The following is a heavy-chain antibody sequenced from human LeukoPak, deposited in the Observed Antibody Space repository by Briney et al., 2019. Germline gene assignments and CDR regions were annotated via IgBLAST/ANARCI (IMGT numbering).Heavy chain of an antibody. CDR3: ARDRKTGSYYPDY. V-gene: IGHV3-33*01. CDR2: IWYDGSTK. Sequence: PGGSLSLSCAASGFTFSNHGMHWVRRTPGKGLEWLAVIWYDGSTKYYADSVKGRFTISRDNSGNTVFLHMNSLRAEDTAFYFCARDRKTGSYYPDYWGRGTLVTVSS. D-gene: IGHD3-10*01. CDR1: GFTFSNHG. J-gene: IGHJ4*02.